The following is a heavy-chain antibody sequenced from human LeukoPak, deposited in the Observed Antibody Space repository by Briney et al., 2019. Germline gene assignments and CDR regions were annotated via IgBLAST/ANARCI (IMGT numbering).Heavy chain of an antibody. CDR1: GFTFSNYG. CDR3: ARDLGTTNYFFDY. CDR2: IWYDGSNK. J-gene: IGHJ4*02. D-gene: IGHD4-17*01. Sequence: GGSLRLSCAASGFTFSNYGFHWVRQAPGKGLEWVADIWYDGSNKYYADSVKGRFTISRDNSKNTLYLQMNSLRAEDTAVYYCARDLGTTNYFFDYWGQGTLVTVSS. V-gene: IGHV3-33*01.